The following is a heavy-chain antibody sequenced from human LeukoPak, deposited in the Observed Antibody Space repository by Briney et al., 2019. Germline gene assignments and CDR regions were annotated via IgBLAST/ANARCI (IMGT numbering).Heavy chain of an antibody. CDR2: IGWDGGGP. J-gene: IGHJ3*02. V-gene: IGHV3-43*01. Sequence: PGGPLRLSCAASGFTFDVSPMNWARQVPGKGLEWASLIGWDGGGPSYADSVEGRFTISRDNSKNSLYLQMNSLRTEDTALYYCARDLLNRGDAFDIWGQGTMVTVSS. CDR1: GFTFDVSP. D-gene: IGHD1-14*01. CDR3: ARDLLNRGDAFDI.